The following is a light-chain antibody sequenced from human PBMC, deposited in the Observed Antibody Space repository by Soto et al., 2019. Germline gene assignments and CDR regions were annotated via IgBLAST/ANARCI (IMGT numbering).Light chain of an antibody. Sequence: ETVLTQSPDTLSVSPGETVTLSCRASQSIRNNLAWYQQKPGQAPRLLIYGASTRATDIPATFSGSGSETEVTLTINSLQSEDLGVYDGQHYNRWPWTCGQGTKVEF. CDR1: QSIRNN. V-gene: IGKV3-15*01. CDR2: GAS. CDR3: QHYNRWPWT. J-gene: IGKJ1*01.